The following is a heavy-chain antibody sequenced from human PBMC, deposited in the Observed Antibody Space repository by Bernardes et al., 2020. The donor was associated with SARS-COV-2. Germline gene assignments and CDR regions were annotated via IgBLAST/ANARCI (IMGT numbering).Heavy chain of an antibody. CDR1: GFTFSSYG. CDR3: AKDRFLEYSGGMDV. D-gene: IGHD3-3*01. CDR2: ISYDGSNK. J-gene: IGHJ6*02. V-gene: IGHV3-30*18. Sequence: GGSLRLSCAASGFTFSSYGMHWVRQAPGKGLEWVAVISYDGSNKYYADSVKGRFTISRDNSKNTLYLQMNSLRAEDTAVYYCAKDRFLEYSGGMDVWGQGTTVTVSS.